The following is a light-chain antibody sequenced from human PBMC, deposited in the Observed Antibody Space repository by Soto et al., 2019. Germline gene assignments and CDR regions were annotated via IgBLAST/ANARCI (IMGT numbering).Light chain of an antibody. Sequence: DIQMTQSPSTLSASVGDRVTITCRASQSIDTWLAWYQQKPKRVPKLLIYDASTLEGGVPSRFSGSGSGTEFTLTISSLQPDDFATYYCQQYNSYEWTFGQGTKVDIK. CDR2: DAS. J-gene: IGKJ1*01. CDR1: QSIDTW. V-gene: IGKV1-5*01. CDR3: QQYNSYEWT.